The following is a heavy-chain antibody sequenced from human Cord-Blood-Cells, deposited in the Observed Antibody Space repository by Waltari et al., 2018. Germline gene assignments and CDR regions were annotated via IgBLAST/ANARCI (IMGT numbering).Heavy chain of an antibody. CDR3: ARDRVEYSSSYYYYYMDV. J-gene: IGHJ6*03. CDR2: IYYSGST. CDR1: GGSISSGGYY. Sequence: QVQLQESGPGLVKPSQTLSLTCTFSGGSISSGGYYWSWIRRTPGKGPEWIGYIYYSGSTYYNPSLKSRVTISVDTSKNQFSLKLSSVTAADTAVYYCARDRVEYSSSYYYYYMDVWGKGTTVTVSS. V-gene: IGHV4-31*03. D-gene: IGHD6-6*01.